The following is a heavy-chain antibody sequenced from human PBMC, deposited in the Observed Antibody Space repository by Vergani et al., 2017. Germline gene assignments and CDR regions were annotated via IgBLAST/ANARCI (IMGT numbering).Heavy chain of an antibody. V-gene: IGHV1-46*01. CDR1: GYTFTSYY. Sequence: QVQLVQSGAEVTKPGASVKVSCKASGYTFTSYYMHWVRQAPGQGLEWMGIINPSGGSTSYAQKFQGRVTMTRDTSTSTVYMELSSLRSEDTAVYYCARETPYYYDSSCYYYDWFDPWGQGTLVTVSS. D-gene: IGHD3-22*01. CDR3: ARETPYYYDSSCYYYDWFDP. CDR2: INPSGGST. J-gene: IGHJ5*02.